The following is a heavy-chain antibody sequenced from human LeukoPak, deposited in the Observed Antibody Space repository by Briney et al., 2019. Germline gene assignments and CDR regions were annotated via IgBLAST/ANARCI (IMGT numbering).Heavy chain of an antibody. CDR2: ITESGDNT. D-gene: IGHD6-6*01. V-gene: IGHV3-23*01. CDR3: AKGTEYSEDY. CDR1: GLTFSSYA. Sequence: GGSLRLSCAASGLTFSSYAMTWVRQAPGKGLEWVSTITESGDNTHYTESVKGRFTFSRDNSKNTLYLQMNSLRAEDTAVYYCAKGTEYSEDYWGQGTLVTVSS. J-gene: IGHJ4*02.